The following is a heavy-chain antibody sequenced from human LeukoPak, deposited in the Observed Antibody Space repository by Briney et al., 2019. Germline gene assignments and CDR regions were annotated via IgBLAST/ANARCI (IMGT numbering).Heavy chain of an antibody. Sequence: GGSLRLSCAASGFTFSSYSMNWVRQAPGKGLEWVSSISSSSSYIYYADSVKGRFTISRDNAKNSLYLQMNSLRGEDTAVYYCARAQFQGGPVDYWGQGTLVTVSS. V-gene: IGHV3-21*01. CDR3: ARAQFQGGPVDY. J-gene: IGHJ4*02. CDR2: ISSSSSYI. CDR1: GFTFSSYS. D-gene: IGHD3-16*01.